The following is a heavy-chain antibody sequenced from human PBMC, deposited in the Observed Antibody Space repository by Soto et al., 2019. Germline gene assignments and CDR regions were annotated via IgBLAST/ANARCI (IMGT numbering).Heavy chain of an antibody. CDR3: AKDVMSSSSWSEYFQH. D-gene: IGHD6-13*01. V-gene: IGHV3-23*01. Sequence: EVQLLESGGGFVQPGGSLRLSCAASGFIFSSYAMSWVRQAPGKGLEWVSAISGDGASTYYADSVKGRFTISRDNSKNTVYLQMNNLRAEDTAVYYCAKDVMSSSSWSEYFQHWGQGTLVTVSS. CDR1: GFIFSSYA. J-gene: IGHJ1*01. CDR2: ISGDGAST.